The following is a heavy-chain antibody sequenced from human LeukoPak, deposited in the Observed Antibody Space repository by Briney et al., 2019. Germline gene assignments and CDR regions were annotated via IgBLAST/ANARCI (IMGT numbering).Heavy chain of an antibody. CDR3: ARGRTAYCGGDCYPTYYYYYGMDV. Sequence: ASVKVSCKASGYTFTSYGISRVRQAPGQGLEWMGWISAYNGNTNYAQKLQGRVTMTTDTSTSTAYMELRSLRSDDTAVYYCARGRTAYCGGDCYPTYYYYYGMDVWGQGTTVTVSS. D-gene: IGHD2-21*02. V-gene: IGHV1-18*01. CDR2: ISAYNGNT. CDR1: GYTFTSYG. J-gene: IGHJ6*02.